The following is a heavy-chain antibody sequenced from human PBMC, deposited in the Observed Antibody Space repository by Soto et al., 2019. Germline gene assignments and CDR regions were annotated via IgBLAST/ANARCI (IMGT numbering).Heavy chain of an antibody. CDR2: ISGSGGST. CDR3: AKEGPWIPPTGGLRGDSYNFYY. D-gene: IGHD5-18*01. V-gene: IGHV3-23*01. CDR1: GFTFSSYA. Sequence: EVQLLESGGGLVQPGGSLRLSCAASGFTFSSYAMSWVRQAPGKGLEWVSAISGSGGSTYYADSVKGRFTISRDTSKNTLSLQMNGPRAEDTAVYYCAKEGPWIPPTGGLRGDSYNFYYLGQGTLVTVSS. J-gene: IGHJ4*02.